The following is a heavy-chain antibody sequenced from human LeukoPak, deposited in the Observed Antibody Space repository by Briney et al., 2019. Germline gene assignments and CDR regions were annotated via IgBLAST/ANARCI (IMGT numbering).Heavy chain of an antibody. D-gene: IGHD3-10*01. Sequence: SQTLSLTCTVSGGSISSGGYYWSWIRQHPGKGLEWIGCIYYSGTTYYNPSLRSRVTISVDSSKNQFSLKLSSVTAADTAVYYCARGSGQWGFDSWGQGTLVTVSS. J-gene: IGHJ4*02. CDR1: GGSISSGGYY. CDR2: IYYSGTT. CDR3: ARGSGQWGFDS. V-gene: IGHV4-31*03.